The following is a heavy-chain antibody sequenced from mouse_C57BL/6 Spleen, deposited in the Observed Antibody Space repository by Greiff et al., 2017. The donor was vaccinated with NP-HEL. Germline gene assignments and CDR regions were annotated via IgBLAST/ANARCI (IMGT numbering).Heavy chain of an antibody. J-gene: IGHJ3*01. D-gene: IGHD2-2*01. CDR2: ISSGGSYT. Sequence: EVQLVESGGDLVKPGGSLKLSCAASGFTFSSYGMSWVRQTPDKRLEWVATISSGGSYTYYPASVKGRFTISRDNAKNTLYLQMSSLKSEDTAMYYCASFYYGYDVAWFAYWGQGTLVTVSA. CDR1: GFTFSSYG. CDR3: ASFYYGYDVAWFAY. V-gene: IGHV5-6*01.